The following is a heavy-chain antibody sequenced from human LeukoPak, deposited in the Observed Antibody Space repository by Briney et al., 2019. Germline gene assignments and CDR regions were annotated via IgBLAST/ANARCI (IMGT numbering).Heavy chain of an antibody. Sequence: ASVKVSCKASGYTFTSYDISWVRQAPGQGLEWMGWISTYNGNTNYTQKLQGRVTMTTDTSTSTAYMELRSLRSDGTAVYYCARGSVTVRGFDPWGQGTLVTVSS. J-gene: IGHJ5*02. CDR1: GYTFTSYD. D-gene: IGHD4-17*01. CDR2: ISTYNGNT. V-gene: IGHV1-18*01. CDR3: ARGSVTVRGFDP.